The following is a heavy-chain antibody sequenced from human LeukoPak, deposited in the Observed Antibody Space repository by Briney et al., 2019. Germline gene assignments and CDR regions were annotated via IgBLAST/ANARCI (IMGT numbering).Heavy chain of an antibody. D-gene: IGHD1-7*01. CDR3: AKEGKTRNWNYFQAKPVY. Sequence: GGSLRLSCAASGFTFSSYAMNWVRQAPGKGLEWVSAISGSGGSTYYADSVKGRFTTSRDNSKNTLYLQMNSLRVEDTAVYYCAKEGKTRNWNYFQAKPVYWGQGTLVTVSS. CDR2: ISGSGGST. J-gene: IGHJ4*02. V-gene: IGHV3-23*01. CDR1: GFTFSSYA.